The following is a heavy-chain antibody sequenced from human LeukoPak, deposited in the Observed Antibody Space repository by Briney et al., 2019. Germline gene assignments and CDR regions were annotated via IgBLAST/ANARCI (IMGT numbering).Heavy chain of an antibody. V-gene: IGHV4-34*01. J-gene: IGHJ4*02. Sequence: TSETLSLTCAVYGGSLSGYYLTWIRRPPGKGLEWIGEIHPSGSTNYNPSFGSRLSISADTSKNQFFLKLNSVTAADTAVYYCSRGEDASKVGNYWGQGTLVTVSS. D-gene: IGHD7-27*01. CDR2: IHPSGST. CDR1: GGSLSGYY. CDR3: SRGEDASKVGNY.